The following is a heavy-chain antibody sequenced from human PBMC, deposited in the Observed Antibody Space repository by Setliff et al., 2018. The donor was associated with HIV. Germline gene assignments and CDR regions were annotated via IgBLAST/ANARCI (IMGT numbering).Heavy chain of an antibody. CDR2: VFYTGST. D-gene: IGHD3-10*01. CDR3: ARQSYYVTGSFYTDVFDL. Sequence: PSETLSLTCSVSGDSINNNNYYWGWIRQPPGKGLEWIASVFYTGSTYYRPSLKSRVTLSVELSKNHFSLELTSVTAAATAVYYCARQSYYVTGSFYTDVFDLWGQGTVVTVSS. V-gene: IGHV4-39*01. J-gene: IGHJ3*01. CDR1: GDSINNNNYY.